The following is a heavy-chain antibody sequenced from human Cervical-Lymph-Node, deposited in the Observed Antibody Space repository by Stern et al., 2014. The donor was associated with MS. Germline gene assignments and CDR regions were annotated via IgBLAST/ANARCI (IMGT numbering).Heavy chain of an antibody. CDR3: ARDFVDTAMITRSDYLDC. Sequence: QMQLVQSGSELKKPGASVKVSCKASGYTLTNYPMNWVRQAPGQGLEWMGLINTNTGNSTYAQGFTGRFVFSLDTSVSTAYLQISNLKAEDTAVYYCARDFVDTAMITRSDYLDCWGQGTLVTVSS. D-gene: IGHD5-18*01. CDR1: GYTLTNYP. J-gene: IGHJ4*02. CDR2: INTNTGNS. V-gene: IGHV7-4-1*02.